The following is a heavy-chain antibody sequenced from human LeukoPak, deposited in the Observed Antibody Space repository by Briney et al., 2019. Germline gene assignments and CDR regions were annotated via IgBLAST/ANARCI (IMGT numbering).Heavy chain of an antibody. CDR2: IIPIFGTA. CDR1: GGTFSSYA. CDR3: ARDIVAAAGTVSLRWFDP. D-gene: IGHD6-13*01. J-gene: IGHJ5*02. V-gene: IGHV1-69*06. Sequence: GSSVKVSCKASGGTFSSYAISWVRQAPGQGLEWMGGIIPIFGTANYAQKFQGRVTITADKSTSTAYMELSSLRSEDTAVYYCARDIVAAAGTVSLRWFDPWGQGTLVTVSS.